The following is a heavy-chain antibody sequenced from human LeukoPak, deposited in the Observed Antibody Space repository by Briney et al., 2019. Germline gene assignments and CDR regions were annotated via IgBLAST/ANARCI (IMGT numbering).Heavy chain of an antibody. CDR2: IYYSGST. J-gene: IGHJ4*02. D-gene: IGHD3-22*01. Sequence: SETLSLTCTVSGGSISSSSYYWGWIRQPPGKGLEWIGSIYYSGSTYYNPSLKSRVTISVDTSKNQFSLKLSSVTAADTAVYYCARHGTDNYDSSGYYPFDYWGQGTLVTVSS. V-gene: IGHV4-39*01. CDR3: ARHGTDNYDSSGYYPFDY. CDR1: GGSISSSSYY.